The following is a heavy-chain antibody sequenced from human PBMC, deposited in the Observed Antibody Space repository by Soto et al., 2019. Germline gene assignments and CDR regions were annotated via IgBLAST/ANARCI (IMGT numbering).Heavy chain of an antibody. Sequence: ASVKVSCKASGYTFTSYGISWVRQAPGQGLEWMGWISAYNGNTNYAQKLQGRVTMTTDTSTSTAYMELRSLRSDDTAVYYCARDDIPGIAAAGGSWFDPWGQGTLVTVS. V-gene: IGHV1-18*04. CDR2: ISAYNGNT. D-gene: IGHD6-13*01. CDR3: ARDDIPGIAAAGGSWFDP. CDR1: GYTFTSYG. J-gene: IGHJ5*02.